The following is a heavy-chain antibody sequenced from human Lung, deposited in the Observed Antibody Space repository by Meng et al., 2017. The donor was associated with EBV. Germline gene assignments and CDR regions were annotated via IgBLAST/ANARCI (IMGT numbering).Heavy chain of an antibody. CDR2: ITHSGNT. V-gene: IGHV4-34*01. D-gene: IGHD6-13*01. Sequence: QVQLQQWGAGLLRPSETLSLTWAVYGGSFRDYSWNWIRQSPGKGLEWIGEITHSGNTYYDPSLKSRVTISVDTSKNQFSLKLSSVTAADTAVYYCARGRWSVRSSSWYVDGWGQGTLVTVSS. CDR1: GGSFRDYS. J-gene: IGHJ4*02. CDR3: ARGRWSVRSSSWYVDG.